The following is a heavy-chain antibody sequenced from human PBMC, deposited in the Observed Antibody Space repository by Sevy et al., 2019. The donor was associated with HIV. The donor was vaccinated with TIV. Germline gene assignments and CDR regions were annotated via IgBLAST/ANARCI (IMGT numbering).Heavy chain of an antibody. CDR2: IYADGSIT. Sequence: GGSLRLSCVASGFTFSSYWMHWVRQAPGKGLVWMSRIYADGSITSYVDSVEGRFTISRDNARNTLYLQMNSLRAEDTAVYYCARASGGTYPEKFDHWGQGTLVTVSS. CDR1: GFTFSSYW. J-gene: IGHJ4*02. V-gene: IGHV3-74*01. CDR3: ARASGGTYPEKFDH. D-gene: IGHD1-26*01.